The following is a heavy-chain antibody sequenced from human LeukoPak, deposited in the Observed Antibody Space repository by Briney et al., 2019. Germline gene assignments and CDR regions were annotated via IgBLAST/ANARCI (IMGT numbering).Heavy chain of an antibody. J-gene: IGHJ4*02. CDR1: GYTFTSYG. CDR2: ISAYNGNT. V-gene: IGHV1-18*01. Sequence: ASVKVSCKASGYTFTSYGISWARQAPGQGLEWMGWISAYNGNTNYAQKLQGRVTMTTDTSTSTAYMELRSLRSDDTAVYYCCSLDYYGSGSYYPLPRNWGQGTLVTVSS. D-gene: IGHD3-10*01. CDR3: CSLDYYGSGSYYPLPRN.